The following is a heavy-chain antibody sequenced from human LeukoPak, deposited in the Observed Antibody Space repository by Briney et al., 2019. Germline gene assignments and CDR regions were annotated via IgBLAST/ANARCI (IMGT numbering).Heavy chain of an antibody. D-gene: IGHD4-17*01. J-gene: IGHJ4*02. CDR1: GYTFTSYD. CDR3: ARSHGDSYYFDY. Sequence: ASVKVSCKAPGYTFTSYDINWVRQATGQGLEWMGWMNPNSGNTGYAQKFQGRVTMTRNTSISTAYMERSSLRSEDTAVYYCARSHGDSYYFDYWGQGTLVTVSS. CDR2: MNPNSGNT. V-gene: IGHV1-8*01.